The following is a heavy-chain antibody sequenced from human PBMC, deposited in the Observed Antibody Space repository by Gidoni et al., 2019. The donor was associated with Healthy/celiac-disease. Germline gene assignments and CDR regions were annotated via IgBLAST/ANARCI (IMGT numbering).Heavy chain of an antibody. Sequence: QVQLQESGPAACEPPSETLSLTRTVSGCSFSSFYCRWIRQPPGKGLEWIGYIYYSGRTNYNPSLKSRVTISVDTSKNQFSLKLSSVTAADTAVYYCARDLMDSSSWYGYHWFDPWGQGTLVTVSS. CDR2: IYYSGRT. V-gene: IGHV4-59*01. J-gene: IGHJ5*02. CDR1: GCSFSSFY. D-gene: IGHD6-13*01. CDR3: ARDLMDSSSWYGYHWFDP.